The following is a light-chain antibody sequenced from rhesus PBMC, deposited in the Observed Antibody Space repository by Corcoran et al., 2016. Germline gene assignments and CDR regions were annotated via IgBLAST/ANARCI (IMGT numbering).Light chain of an antibody. CDR2: RAS. V-gene: IGKV1-21*01. J-gene: IGKJ1*01. CDR1: QGISSW. Sequence: DIQMTQSPSSLSASVGDRVTITCRASQGISSWLAWYQQKPGKAPKHLIYRASHLRSGVPSRFSGSGSGTDFTLTITSLQPEDFATYHCQQYNSAPPWTFGQGTKVEIK. CDR3: QQYNSAPPWT.